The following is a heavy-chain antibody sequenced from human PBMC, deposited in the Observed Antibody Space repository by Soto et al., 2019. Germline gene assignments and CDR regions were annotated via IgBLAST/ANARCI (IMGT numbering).Heavy chain of an antibody. V-gene: IGHV4-4*07. CDR3: ARGRGTSWGYLDY. CDR1: GGFISSSY. J-gene: IGHJ4*03. Sequence: PAETLSLTCSVSGGFISSSYGSWIRQPSGKGLQWIGRIYTSGSTDYSPSLKSRVNVSLDMSENQFSLTLSSVTATDTAVYYCARGRGTSWGYLDYWGQGMLVTVSS. CDR2: IYTSGST.